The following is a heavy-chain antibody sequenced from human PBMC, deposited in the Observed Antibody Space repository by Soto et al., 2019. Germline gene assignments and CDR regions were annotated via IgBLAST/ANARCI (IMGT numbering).Heavy chain of an antibody. J-gene: IGHJ3*02. CDR1: GGSMNSHDYY. V-gene: IGHV4-30-4*01. D-gene: IGHD3-10*01. Sequence: PSETLSLTCTVSGGSMNSHDYYWSWIRQPPGKGLEWIGYIHNSGSTYYNPSLKSRLTISSDMSKNQFSLRLNSVTAADTALYFRARGEVRGTFDIWGQGTKVTVSS. CDR2: IHNSGST. CDR3: ARGEVRGTFDI.